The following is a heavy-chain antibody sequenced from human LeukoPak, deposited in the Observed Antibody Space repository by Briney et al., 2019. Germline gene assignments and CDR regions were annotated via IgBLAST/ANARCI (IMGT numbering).Heavy chain of an antibody. CDR3: AKGGGSSWLKLDY. J-gene: IGHJ4*02. V-gene: IGHV3-30*04. D-gene: IGHD6-13*01. CDR1: GFTFSSYA. CDR2: ISYDGSNK. Sequence: PGRSLRLSCAASGFTFSSYAMHWVRQAPGKGPEWVAVISYDGSNKYYADSVKGRFTISRDNSKNTLYLQMNSLRAEDTAVYYCAKGGGSSWLKLDYWGQGTLVTVSS.